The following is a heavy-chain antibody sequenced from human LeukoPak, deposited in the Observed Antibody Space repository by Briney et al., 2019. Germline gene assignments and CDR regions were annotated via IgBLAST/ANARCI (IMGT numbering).Heavy chain of an antibody. D-gene: IGHD2-15*01. CDR3: ARVDCSGTRQYSYYGMDV. V-gene: IGHV4-59*01. CDR2: IYYSGST. Sequence: SETLSLTCTVSGGSISSFYWSWIRQPPGKGLECIGYIYYSGSTNYNPSLKSRVTISVDTSKKQFSLKLSSVTAADTAVYYCARVDCSGTRQYSYYGMDVWGQGTTVTVSS. CDR1: GGSISSFY. J-gene: IGHJ6*02.